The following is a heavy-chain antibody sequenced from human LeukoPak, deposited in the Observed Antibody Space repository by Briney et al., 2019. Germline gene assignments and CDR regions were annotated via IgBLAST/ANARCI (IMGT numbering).Heavy chain of an antibody. CDR2: ISYDGNDK. J-gene: IGHJ4*02. CDR1: GFTFFSYG. CDR3: ARALTMIVVPGDY. V-gene: IGHV3-30*03. Sequence: PGGSLRLSCAASGFTFFSYGMHWVRQAPGKGLEWVAVISYDGNDKYHADPVKGRFTISRDNSKNTLYLQMNSLRAEDTAVYYCARALTMIVVPGDYWGQGTLVTVSS. D-gene: IGHD3-22*01.